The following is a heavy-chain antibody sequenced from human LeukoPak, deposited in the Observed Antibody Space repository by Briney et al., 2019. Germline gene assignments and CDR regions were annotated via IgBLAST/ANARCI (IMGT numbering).Heavy chain of an antibody. CDR1: GFTFSSYA. V-gene: IGHV3-23*01. Sequence: GGSLRLSCAASGFTFSSYAMSWVRQAPGKGLEWVSNISGSGGSTYYADSVKGRFSISRDNSKNTLYLQMNNLRAEDTAVYYCARESLYYDILTGPGHNNWFDPWGQGTLVTVSS. D-gene: IGHD3-9*01. J-gene: IGHJ5*02. CDR2: ISGSGGST. CDR3: ARESLYYDILTGPGHNNWFDP.